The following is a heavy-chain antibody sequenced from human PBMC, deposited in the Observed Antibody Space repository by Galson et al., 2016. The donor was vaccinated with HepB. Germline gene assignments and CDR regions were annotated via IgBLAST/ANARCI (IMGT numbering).Heavy chain of an antibody. Sequence: SLRLSCAASGFSFSSSGMSWVRQAPGRGLEWVSDITRSGDATHYADFVKGRFTISRDNSKNTLYLYMNNLTAGDTAIYYCGKHGGFDYWGQGALVTVSS. CDR1: GFSFSSSG. CDR2: ITRSGDAT. CDR3: GKHGGFDY. J-gene: IGHJ4*02. D-gene: IGHD3-16*01. V-gene: IGHV3-23*01.